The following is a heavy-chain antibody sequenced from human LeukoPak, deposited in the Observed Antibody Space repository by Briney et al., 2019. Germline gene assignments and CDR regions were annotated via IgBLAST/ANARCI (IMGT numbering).Heavy chain of an antibody. Sequence: SETLSLTCTVSGGSISSYYWSWTRQPPGKGLEWIGYIYCSGSTNYHPSLKSRVTISVDTSKNQFSLKLSSVTAADTAVYYCAREDRYNWNDVHYYGMDVWGQGTTVTVSS. CDR2: IYCSGST. V-gene: IGHV4-59*01. J-gene: IGHJ6*02. CDR3: AREDRYNWNDVHYYGMDV. CDR1: GGSISSYY. D-gene: IGHD1-20*01.